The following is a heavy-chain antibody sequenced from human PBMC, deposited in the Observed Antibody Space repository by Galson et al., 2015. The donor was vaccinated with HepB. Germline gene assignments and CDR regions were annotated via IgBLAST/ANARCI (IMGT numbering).Heavy chain of an antibody. Sequence: SVKVSCKASGGTFSSYAISWVRQAPGQGLEWMGGIIPIFGTANYAQKFQGRVTITADESTSTAYMELSSLRSEDTAVYYCARVGGGCSSTSCYTRYFDYWGHGTLVTVSS. V-gene: IGHV1-69*13. D-gene: IGHD2-2*02. CDR1: GGTFSSYA. CDR3: ARVGGGCSSTSCYTRYFDY. CDR2: IIPIFGTA. J-gene: IGHJ4*01.